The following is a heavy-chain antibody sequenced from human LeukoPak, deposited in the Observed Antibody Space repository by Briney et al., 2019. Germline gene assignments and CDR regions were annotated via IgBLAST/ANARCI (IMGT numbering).Heavy chain of an antibody. V-gene: IGHV3-21*04. D-gene: IGHD5-18*01. Sequence: GGSLRLSCAASGFTFSSYSMNWVRQAPGKGLEWVSSISSSSSYIYYADSVKGRFTISRDNAKNSLYLQMNSLRAEDTAVYYCVRVYIYGRSYFDYWGQGTLVTVSS. CDR1: GFTFSSYS. J-gene: IGHJ4*02. CDR2: ISSSSSYI. CDR3: VRVYIYGRSYFDY.